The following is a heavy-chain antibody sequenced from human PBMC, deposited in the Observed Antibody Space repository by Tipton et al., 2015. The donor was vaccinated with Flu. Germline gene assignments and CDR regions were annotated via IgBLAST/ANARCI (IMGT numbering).Heavy chain of an antibody. D-gene: IGHD3-22*01. Sequence: GASMKRSNHYWGWIRQPPGKGLEWIGSIYFSGTPYYSPSLGSRVTISEDTSKNQFSLTVIAVTAADTAMYYCARGSRDSRDAFEIWGQGTMVTASS. V-gene: IGHV4-39*07. CDR3: ARGSRDSRDAFEI. J-gene: IGHJ3*02. CDR2: IYFSGTP. CDR1: GASMKRSNHY.